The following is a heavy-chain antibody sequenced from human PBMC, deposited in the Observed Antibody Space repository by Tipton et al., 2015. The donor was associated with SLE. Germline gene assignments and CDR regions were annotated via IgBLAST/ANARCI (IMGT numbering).Heavy chain of an antibody. Sequence: QSGPEVKKPGASVKVSCKASGYTFTSYDINWVRQATGQGLEWMGWMNPNSGNTGYAQKFQGRVTMTRNTSISTAYMELSSLRSEDTAVYYCATRITRVQGAGGWGQGTLVTVSS. CDR1: GYTFTSYD. J-gene: IGHJ4*02. CDR2: MNPNSGNT. CDR3: ATRITRVQGAGG. D-gene: IGHD3-10*01. V-gene: IGHV1-8*01.